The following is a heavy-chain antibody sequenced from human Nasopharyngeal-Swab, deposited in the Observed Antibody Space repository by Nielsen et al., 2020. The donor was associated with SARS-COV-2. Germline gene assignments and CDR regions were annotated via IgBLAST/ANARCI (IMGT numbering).Heavy chain of an antibody. CDR2: MSYDGSNK. J-gene: IGHJ4*02. Sequence: GESLKISCAASGFTFSSYAMHWVRQAPGKGLEWVAVMSYDGSNKYYADSVKGRFTISRDNSKNTLYLQMNSLRAEDTAVYYCAKDRKLRAGGVDYWGQGTLVTVSS. V-gene: IGHV3-30*04. D-gene: IGHD3-16*01. CDR3: AKDRKLRAGGVDY. CDR1: GFTFSSYA.